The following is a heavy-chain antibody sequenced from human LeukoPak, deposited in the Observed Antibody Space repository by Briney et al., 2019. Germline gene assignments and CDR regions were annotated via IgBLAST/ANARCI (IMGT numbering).Heavy chain of an antibody. CDR2: INPNSGGT. J-gene: IGHJ4*02. CDR1: GYTFTGYY. V-gene: IGHV1-2*02. D-gene: IGHD1-1*01. CDR3: ARDRPGFGTIESPEY. Sequence: ASVKVPCKASGYTFTGYYMHWVRQAPGQGLEWMGWINPNSGGTNYAQKFQGRVTMTRDTSISTAYMELSRLRSDDTAVYYCARDRPGFGTIESPEYWGQGTLVTVSS.